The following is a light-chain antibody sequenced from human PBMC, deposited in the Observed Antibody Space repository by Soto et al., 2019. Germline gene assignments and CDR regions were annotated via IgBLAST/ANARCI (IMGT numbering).Light chain of an antibody. CDR1: QSVSSSY. CDR3: QQFDSSLALT. CDR2: GTS. J-gene: IGKJ1*01. V-gene: IGKV3-20*01. Sequence: EIVLTQSPGTLSLSPGERATLSCRASQSVSSSYLAWYQQKPGQAPRLLIYGTSSRATGIPDRFSGSGSGTDFTLTISRLEPEDFAVYYCQQFDSSLALTFGQGTKVEVK.